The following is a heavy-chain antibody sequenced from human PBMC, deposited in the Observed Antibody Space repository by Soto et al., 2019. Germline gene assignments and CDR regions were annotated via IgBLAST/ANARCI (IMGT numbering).Heavy chain of an antibody. V-gene: IGHV4-38-2*02. D-gene: IGHD6-19*01. CDR1: GDSISSGSY. Sequence: STTLSLTCTVSGDSISSGSYWGWIRQPPGEGPEWIASIYHDGTTFYNPSLKSRISISVDTSKNQFSLRLTSVTAADTATYYCARVHVMVVAGSTFDYWGPGTLVTFSS. CDR2: IYHDGTT. CDR3: ARVHVMVVAGSTFDY. J-gene: IGHJ4*03.